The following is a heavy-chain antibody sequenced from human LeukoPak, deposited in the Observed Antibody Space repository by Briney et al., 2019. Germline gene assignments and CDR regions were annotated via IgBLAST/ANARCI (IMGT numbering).Heavy chain of an antibody. CDR3: ARLRRGY. CDR2: IKSDGTT. V-gene: IGHV3-53*01. CDR1: GLAVTSNH. J-gene: IGHJ4*02. Sequence: TGGSLRLSCAASGLAVTSNHMSRVRQAPGEGLGWVSLIKSDGTTEYADSVKGRFTISRDNSKNTLFLQMNSLRVEDTAVYYCARLRRGYWGRGTPVTVSS.